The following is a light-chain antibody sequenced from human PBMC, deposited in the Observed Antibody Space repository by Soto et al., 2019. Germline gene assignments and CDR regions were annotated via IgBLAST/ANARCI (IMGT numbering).Light chain of an antibody. J-gene: IGLJ1*01. CDR3: AAWDDSLYGHYV. CDR2: RNN. V-gene: IGLV1-44*01. CDR1: TSNIGSNT. Sequence: QSVLTQPPSASGTPGQTVTSSCAGITSNIGSNTVNWYQQLPGRAPKLLIYRNNQRPSGVPDRFSGSKSGTSASLAISGLQSEDECDYYCAAWDDSLYGHYVFGTGTRSPS.